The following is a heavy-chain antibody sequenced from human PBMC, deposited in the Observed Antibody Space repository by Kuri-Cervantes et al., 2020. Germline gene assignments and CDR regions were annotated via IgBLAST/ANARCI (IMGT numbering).Heavy chain of an antibody. CDR1: GGSISSSSYY. CDR3: ARHRLTTVYDAFDI. Sequence: SETLSLTCTVSGGSISSSSYYWGWIRQPPGKGLEWIGNIYYSGSTYYNPSLKSRVTISVDTSKNQISLKLSSVTAADTAVYYCARHRLTTVYDAFDIWGRGTMVTVSS. V-gene: IGHV4-39*01. J-gene: IGHJ3*02. D-gene: IGHD4-11*01. CDR2: IYYSGST.